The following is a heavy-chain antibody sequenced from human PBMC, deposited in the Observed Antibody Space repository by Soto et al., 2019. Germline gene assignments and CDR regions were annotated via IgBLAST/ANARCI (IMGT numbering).Heavy chain of an antibody. V-gene: IGHV1-69*02. D-gene: IGHD5-18*01. CDR2: IIPILGIA. J-gene: IGHJ4*02. CDR1: GGTFSSYT. CDR3: ARGKLGYSYGYPFDY. Sequence: GASVKVSCKASGGTFSSYTISWVRQAPGQGLEWMGRIIPILGIANYAQKFQGRVTITADKSSSTAYMELSSLRSEDTAVYYCARGKLGYSYGYPFDYWGQGTLVTVSS.